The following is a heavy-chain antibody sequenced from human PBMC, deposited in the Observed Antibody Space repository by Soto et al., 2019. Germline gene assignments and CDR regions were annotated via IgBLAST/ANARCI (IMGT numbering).Heavy chain of an antibody. CDR1: GGTFSSYA. J-gene: IGHJ3*02. CDR3: ARALSGYCIGDSWLTSAFDI. CDR2: IIPIFGTA. D-gene: IGHD2-15*01. V-gene: IGHV1-69*01. Sequence: QVQLVQSGAEVKKPGSSVKVSCKASGGTFSSYAISWMRQAPGQGLEWMGGIIPIFGTANYAQKFQGRVTITTDEYTSADSMKLRSLRSDDMGVYYCARALSGYCIGDSWLTSAFDIWGQGTMVTVSS.